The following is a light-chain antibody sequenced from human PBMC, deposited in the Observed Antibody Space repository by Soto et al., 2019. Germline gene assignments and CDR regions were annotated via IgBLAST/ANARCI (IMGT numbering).Light chain of an antibody. Sequence: QSVLSQPPSASGTPGQRVTIPCSGSSSNIGSHHVNWYQHLPGTAPKLLIYRSDQRPSGVPDRFTGSKSGTSASLAISGLQSEDEAEYFCASWDDNLNGWAFGGGTKLTVL. J-gene: IGLJ3*02. CDR1: SSNIGSHH. CDR3: ASWDDNLNGWA. CDR2: RSD. V-gene: IGLV1-44*01.